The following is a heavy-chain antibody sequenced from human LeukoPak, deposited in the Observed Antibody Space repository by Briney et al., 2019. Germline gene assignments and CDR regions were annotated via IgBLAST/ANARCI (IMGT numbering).Heavy chain of an antibody. J-gene: IGHJ4*02. D-gene: IGHD4-17*01. Sequence: SETLSLTCTVSGGSISSYYWSWIRQPPGKGLEWIGYIYYGGSTNYNPSLKSRVTISVDTSNNQFSLKLSSVTAADTAVYYCARALREAQYGYWGQGTLVTVSS. CDR2: IYYGGST. CDR1: GGSISSYY. CDR3: ARALREAQYGY. V-gene: IGHV4-59*01.